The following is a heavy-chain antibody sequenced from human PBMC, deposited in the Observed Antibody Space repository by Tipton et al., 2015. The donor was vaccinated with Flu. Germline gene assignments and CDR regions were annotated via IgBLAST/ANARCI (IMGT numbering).Heavy chain of an antibody. J-gene: IGHJ6*02. CDR1: GGSISSGGAF. Sequence: TLSLTCTVSGGSISSGGAFWSWIRQYPGKGLEWIGCIFCSGSTYYNPSLRSRVTISVETTQNQFSLRLNSVTAADTAMYFCTRDQGFGGGLAYDYYAVDIWGQGTTVTVSS. V-gene: IGHV4-31*03. CDR2: IFCSGST. CDR3: TRDQGFGGGLAYDYYAVDI. D-gene: IGHD3-10*01.